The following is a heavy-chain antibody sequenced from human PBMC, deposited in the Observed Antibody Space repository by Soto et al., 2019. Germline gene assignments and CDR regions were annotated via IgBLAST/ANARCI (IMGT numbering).Heavy chain of an antibody. D-gene: IGHD3-9*01. V-gene: IGHV4-31*03. CDR3: ARTLSRPDILTGYYNPNWFDP. J-gene: IGHJ5*02. CDR1: VGSISSGGYY. CDR2: IYYSGST. Sequence: LSLTCTVSVGSISSGGYYWSWIRQHPGKGLEWIGYIYYSGSTYYNPSLKSRVTISVDTSKNQFSLKLSSVTAADTAVYYCARTLSRPDILTGYYNPNWFDPWGQGTLVTVSS.